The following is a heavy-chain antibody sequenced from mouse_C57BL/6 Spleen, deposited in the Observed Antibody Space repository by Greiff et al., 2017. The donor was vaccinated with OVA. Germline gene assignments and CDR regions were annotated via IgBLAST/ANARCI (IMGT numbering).Heavy chain of an antibody. D-gene: IGHD1-1*01. V-gene: IGHV5-4*01. Sequence: DVKLVESGGGLVKPGGSLKLSCAASGFTFSSYAMSWVRQTPEKRLEWVATISDGGSYTYYPDNVKGRFTISRDNAKNNLYMQMSQLKSEDTAMYYCARDPYYYVSSGYYFDYWGQGTTLTVSS. CDR1: GFTFSSYA. CDR2: ISDGGSYT. CDR3: ARDPYYYVSSGYYFDY. J-gene: IGHJ2*01.